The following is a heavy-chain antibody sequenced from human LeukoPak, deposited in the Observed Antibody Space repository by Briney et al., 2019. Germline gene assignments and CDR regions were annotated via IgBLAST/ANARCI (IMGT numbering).Heavy chain of an antibody. J-gene: IGHJ1*01. V-gene: IGHV3-48*01. Sequence: GGSLRLSCAASGFTFRSYSLNWVRQAPGKGLEWISYISTSGTTIYYADSVKGRFTISRDNAKNSLYLQMNSLRAEDTAVYYCARDRYYDSSGYYPYWGRGTLVTVSS. CDR2: ISTSGTTI. D-gene: IGHD3-22*01. CDR1: GFTFRSYS. CDR3: ARDRYYDSSGYYPY.